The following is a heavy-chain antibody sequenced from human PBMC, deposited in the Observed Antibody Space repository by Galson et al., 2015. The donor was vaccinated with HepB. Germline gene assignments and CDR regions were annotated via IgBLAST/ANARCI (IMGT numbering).Heavy chain of an antibody. J-gene: IGHJ3*02. CDR1: GFTFSTYT. CDR2: ISGSSGAI. CDR3: ARTDAFDI. Sequence: SLRLSCAASGFTFSTYTMNWVRQAPGEGLEWVSYISGSSGAIYYADSVKGRFTISRDNAENSLYLQMNSLRAEDTAVYYCARTDAFDIWGQGTMVTVSS. V-gene: IGHV3-48*01.